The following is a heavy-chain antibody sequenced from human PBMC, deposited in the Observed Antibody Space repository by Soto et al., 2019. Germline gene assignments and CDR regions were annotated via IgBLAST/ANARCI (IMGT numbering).Heavy chain of an antibody. CDR2: ISYDGSNK. D-gene: IGHD3-3*01. CDR3: AKDREYYDFWSGYYGDNYGMDV. Sequence: PGGSLRLSCAASGFTFSSYGMHWVRQAPGKGLEWVAVISYDGSNKYYADSVKGRFTISRDNSKNTLYLQMNSLRAEDTAMYYCAKDREYYDFWSGYYGDNYGMDVWGQGTTVTVSS. J-gene: IGHJ6*02. V-gene: IGHV3-30*18. CDR1: GFTFSSYG.